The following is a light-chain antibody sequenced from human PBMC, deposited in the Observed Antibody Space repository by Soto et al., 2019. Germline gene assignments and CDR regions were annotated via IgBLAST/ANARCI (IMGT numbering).Light chain of an antibody. V-gene: IGKV3-11*01. J-gene: IGKJ2*01. CDR3: QQRSNWPPYT. CDR1: QSVSSY. CDR2: DAS. Sequence: EIVLTQSPATLSLSPGERATLSCRASQSVSSYLAWYQQQPGQAPRLLIYDASNRATGIPARFSGSGSGTDFTLTISSLEPEDLAVYYCQQRSNWPPYTFGHGTKLEIK.